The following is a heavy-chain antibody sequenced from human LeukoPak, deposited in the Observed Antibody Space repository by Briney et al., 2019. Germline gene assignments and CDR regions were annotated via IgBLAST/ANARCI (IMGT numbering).Heavy chain of an antibody. J-gene: IGHJ4*02. CDR3: ARGTYDFWSGYDY. V-gene: IGHV1-2*02. CDR2: INPNSGGT. D-gene: IGHD3-3*01. Sequence: ASVKVSCKASGYTFTGYYMHWVRQAPGQGLEWMGWINPNSGGTNYAQKFQGRVTMTRDTSISTAYMELSRLRSDDTAVYYCARGTYDFWSGYDYWGQGTLVTVSS. CDR1: GYTFTGYY.